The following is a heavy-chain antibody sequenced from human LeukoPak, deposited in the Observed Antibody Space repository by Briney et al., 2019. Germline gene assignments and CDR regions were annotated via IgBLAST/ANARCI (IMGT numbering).Heavy chain of an antibody. D-gene: IGHD3-22*01. CDR2: INTNTGNP. Sequence: ASVKVSCKASGYTFTSYAMNWVRQAPGQGLEWMGWINTNTGNPTYAQGFTGRFVFSLDTSVSTAYLQISSLKAGDTAVYYCARAYYDLDMVHLDRFDPWGQGTLVTVSS. CDR3: ARAYYDLDMVHLDRFDP. CDR1: GYTFTSYA. V-gene: IGHV7-4-1*02. J-gene: IGHJ5*02.